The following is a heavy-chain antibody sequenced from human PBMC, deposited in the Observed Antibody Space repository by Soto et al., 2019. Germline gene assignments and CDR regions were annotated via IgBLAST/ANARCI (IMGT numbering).Heavy chain of an antibody. J-gene: IGHJ6*02. V-gene: IGHV3-30*18. CDR2: ISYDGSNK. CDR1: GFTFSSYG. CDR3: AKDDYGGNSEPYYYYGMDV. Sequence: GGSLRLSCAASGFTFSSYGMHWVRQAPGKGLEWVAVISYDGSNKYYADSVKGRVTISRDNSKNTLYLQMNSLRAEDTAVYYCAKDDYGGNSEPYYYYGMDVWGQGTTVTVSS. D-gene: IGHD4-17*01.